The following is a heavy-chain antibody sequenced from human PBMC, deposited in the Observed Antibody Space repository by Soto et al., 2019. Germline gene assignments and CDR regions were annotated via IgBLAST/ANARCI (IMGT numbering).Heavy chain of an antibody. D-gene: IGHD6-25*01. CDR1: GGSITRSSHF. Sequence: PSETLSLTCSASGGSITRSSHFWGWVRQPPGKGLEGIGTIYFTGNTYYTPYLKSRLTMSIDTSKNEFSLRLNSVTAADTAVYYCAGQTFTIAAASYGRSNWFDPWGPGTLVTVSS. J-gene: IGHJ5*02. V-gene: IGHV4-39*01. CDR2: IYFTGNT. CDR3: AGQTFTIAAASYGRSNWFDP.